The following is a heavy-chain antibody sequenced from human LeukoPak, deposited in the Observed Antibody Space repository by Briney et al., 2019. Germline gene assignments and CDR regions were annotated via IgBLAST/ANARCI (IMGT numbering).Heavy chain of an antibody. CDR2: IYSGGSI. J-gene: IGHJ6*02. Sequence: GGSLRLSCEASGFTVSSNYMSWVRQAPGKGLEWVSVIYSGGSIYYADSVKGRFTISRDNSKNTLYLQTNSLRAEDTAVYYCARAPNRYFDWLLYSGPYGMDVWGQGTTVTVSS. CDR3: ARAPNRYFDWLLYSGPYGMDV. D-gene: IGHD3-9*01. V-gene: IGHV3-53*01. CDR1: GFTVSSNY.